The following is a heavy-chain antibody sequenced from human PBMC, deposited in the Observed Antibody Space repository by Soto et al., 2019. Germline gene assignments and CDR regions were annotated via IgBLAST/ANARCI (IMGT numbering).Heavy chain of an antibody. CDR2: IYYSGST. Sequence: PSETLSLTCTVSGGSISSYYWSWIRQPPGKRLEWIGYIYYSGSTNYNPSIKSRVTISVDTSKNQFSLKLSSVTAADTAVYYCASRIVGATPYFDYWGQGTQVTVSS. D-gene: IGHD1-26*01. CDR1: GGSISSYY. CDR3: ASRIVGATPYFDY. J-gene: IGHJ4*02. V-gene: IGHV4-59*01.